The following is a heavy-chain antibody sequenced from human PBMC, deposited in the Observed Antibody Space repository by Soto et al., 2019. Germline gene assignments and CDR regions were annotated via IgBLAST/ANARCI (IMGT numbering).Heavy chain of an antibody. D-gene: IGHD1-26*01. J-gene: IGHJ3*02. V-gene: IGHV2-5*02. CDR1: GFSLTTSGVG. Sequence: QITLKESGPPLVKPTQTLTLTCTFSGFSLTTSGVGVGWIRQPPGKALEWLAIIFWDDDKRYSPSLKSRLTVNKDISRNQVVLTMTDVDPVDTATYYCSHWGALRRDAFDIWGQGTMVTVSS. CDR2: IFWDDDK. CDR3: SHWGALRRDAFDI.